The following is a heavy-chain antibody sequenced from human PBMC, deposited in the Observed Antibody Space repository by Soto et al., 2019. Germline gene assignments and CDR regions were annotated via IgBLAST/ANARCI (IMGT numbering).Heavy chain of an antibody. CDR3: ARALVATNAFDY. J-gene: IGHJ4*02. V-gene: IGHV1-69*11. CDR1: GDTFSSYG. CDR2: IIPILRTA. Sequence: QVQVEQSGAEVKKPGSSVKVFCKASGDTFSSYGFTWVRQAPGQGLEWMGGIIPILRTANYAQKFQGRVTITADESTSTAYMELSSLRSEDTAVYYCARALVATNAFDYWGQGILVTVSS. D-gene: IGHD5-12*01.